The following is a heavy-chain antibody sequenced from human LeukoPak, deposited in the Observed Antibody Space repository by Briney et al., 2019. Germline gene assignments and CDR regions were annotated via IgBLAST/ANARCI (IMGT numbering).Heavy chain of an antibody. D-gene: IGHD5-18*01. CDR1: GFSFSRYA. CDR3: ARDMRDSAQLRYCYGYEFDY. Sequence: PGGSLRLSCAASGFSFSRYAMHWVRQAPGKGLEWVAVISNDGSTKYDADSVKGRFTISRDNSKNTLYLQVNSLRADDTAVYYCARDMRDSAQLRYCYGYEFDYWGQGTLVTVSS. J-gene: IGHJ4*02. V-gene: IGHV3-30-3*01. CDR2: ISNDGSTK.